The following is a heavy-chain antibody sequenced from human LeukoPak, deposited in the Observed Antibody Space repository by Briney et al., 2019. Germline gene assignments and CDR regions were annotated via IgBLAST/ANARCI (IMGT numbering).Heavy chain of an antibody. CDR2: IIPIFGTA. V-gene: IGHV1-69*06. CDR3: ASHGDYFYYYYMDV. CDR1: GGTFSSYA. Sequence: SVKVSCKASGGTFSSYAISWVRQAPGQGLEWMGGIIPIFGTANYAQKFQGRVTITADKSTSTAYTELSSLRSEDTAVYYCASHGDYFYYYYMDVWGKGTTVTVSS. D-gene: IGHD4-17*01. J-gene: IGHJ6*03.